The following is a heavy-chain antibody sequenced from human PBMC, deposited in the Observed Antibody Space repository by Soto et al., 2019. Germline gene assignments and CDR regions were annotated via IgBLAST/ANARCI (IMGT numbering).Heavy chain of an antibody. CDR1: GFTFSNSG. V-gene: IGHV3-33*01. D-gene: IGHD1-20*01. Sequence: QVQLVESGGGVVQPGTSLRLSCAASGFTFSNSGMHWVRQAPGKGLEWVAVIWYDGSNNHYADSVKGRFTISRDNSKNTLYLPMNILRAEDTAVYYCVRDRGQSNWNGRVYWGQGHLVTLSS. CDR2: IWYDGSNN. J-gene: IGHJ1*01. CDR3: VRDRGQSNWNGRVY.